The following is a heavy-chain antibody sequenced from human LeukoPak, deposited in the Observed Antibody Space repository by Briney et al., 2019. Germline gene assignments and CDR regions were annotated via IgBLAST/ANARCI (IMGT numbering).Heavy chain of an antibody. D-gene: IGHD2-2*01. CDR2: IKQDGSEK. J-gene: IGHJ4*02. Sequence: GGSLRLSCAASGFTFSTYWMSWVRQAPGTGLEWVASIKQDGSEKSYVDSVKGRFAISRDNAKNSLYLQMNSLRAEDTAVYYCARGGYQLLWYWGQGTLVTVSS. CDR3: ARGGYQLLWY. CDR1: GFTFSTYW. V-gene: IGHV3-7*04.